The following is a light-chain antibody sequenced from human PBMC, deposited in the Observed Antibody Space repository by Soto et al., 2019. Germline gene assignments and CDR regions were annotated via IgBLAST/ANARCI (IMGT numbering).Light chain of an antibody. J-gene: IGKJ1*01. V-gene: IGKV1-5*03. CDR2: KAS. CDR1: QSIGSC. CDR3: QQYSSYSRT. Sequence: DIKMNQSPSSLSASPGDRVTISCRASQSIGSCLAWYQQKPGKAPKLLIYKASILESGVPSRFSGSGSGTEFTLTISSLQPDDFATYYCQQYSSYSRTFGQGTKV.